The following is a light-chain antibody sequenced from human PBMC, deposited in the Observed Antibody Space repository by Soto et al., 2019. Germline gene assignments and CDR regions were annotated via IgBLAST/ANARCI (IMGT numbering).Light chain of an antibody. CDR2: KVS. CDR1: SSDVGGYNY. V-gene: IGLV2-14*01. Sequence: QSALTQPASVSGSPGQSITIPCTGTSSDVGGYNYVSWYHQHPGRAPKLVIYKVSDRPSGVSSRFSASKSGNTASLTISGLQAEDEADYYCSSYSTATSPQWVFGGGTQLTVL. J-gene: IGLJ7*01. CDR3: SSYSTATSPQWV.